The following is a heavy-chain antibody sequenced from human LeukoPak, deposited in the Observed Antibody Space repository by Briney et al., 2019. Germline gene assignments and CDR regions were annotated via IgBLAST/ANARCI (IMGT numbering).Heavy chain of an antibody. Sequence: GGSLRLSCAAPGFTFNNYGMHWVRQAPGKGLEWVAVISDDGSKIYYGDSVKGRFTISRDNSKNTLYVQMNSLRAEDTAVYYCAKDLNNVVAAPGADYWGQGTLVTVSS. CDR1: GFTFNNYG. J-gene: IGHJ4*02. CDR2: ISDDGSKI. CDR3: AKDLNNVVAAPGADY. V-gene: IGHV3-30*18. D-gene: IGHD6-19*01.